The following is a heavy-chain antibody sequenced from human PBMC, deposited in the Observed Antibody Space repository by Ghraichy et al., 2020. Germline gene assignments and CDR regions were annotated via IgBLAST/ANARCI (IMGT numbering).Heavy chain of an antibody. CDR2: IYSGGST. CDR1: GFTVSSNY. D-gene: IGHD6-6*01. V-gene: IGHV3-66*01. Sequence: GGSLRLSCAASGFTVSSNYMSWVRQAPGKGLEWVSVIYSGGSTYYADSVKGRFTISRDNSKNTLYLQMNSLRAEDTAVYYCARDSSSRGEYYYYGMDVWGQGTTVTVSS. J-gene: IGHJ6*02. CDR3: ARDSSSRGEYYYYGMDV.